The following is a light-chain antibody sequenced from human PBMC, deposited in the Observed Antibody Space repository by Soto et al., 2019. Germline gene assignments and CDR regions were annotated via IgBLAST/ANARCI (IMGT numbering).Light chain of an antibody. J-gene: IGKJ1*01. CDR1: QIFFYSSNNHNY. Sequence: DIVMTQSPDSLAVSLGERATINCKPIQIFFYSSNNHNYLAWYQQKPGQPPKLLIYWASTRESGVPDRFSGSGSGTDFTLTISSLQAEDVAVYYCQQYYSTPRTFGQGTKVDIK. V-gene: IGKV4-1*01. CDR2: WAS. CDR3: QQYYSTPRT.